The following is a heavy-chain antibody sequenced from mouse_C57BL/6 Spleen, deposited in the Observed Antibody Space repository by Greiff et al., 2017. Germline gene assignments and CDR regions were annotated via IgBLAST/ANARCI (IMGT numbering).Heavy chain of an antibody. Sequence: EVQGVKSGEGLVKPGGSLKLSCAASGFTFSSYAMSWVRQTPEKRLEWVAYISSGGDYIYYADTVKGRFTISRDNARNTLYLQVSSLKSEDTAMYYCTRDTPHDGYCPFDVWGTGTTVTVSS. CDR1: GFTFSSYA. CDR3: TRDTPHDGYCPFDV. CDR2: ISSGGDYI. D-gene: IGHD2-3*01. J-gene: IGHJ1*03. V-gene: IGHV5-9-1*02.